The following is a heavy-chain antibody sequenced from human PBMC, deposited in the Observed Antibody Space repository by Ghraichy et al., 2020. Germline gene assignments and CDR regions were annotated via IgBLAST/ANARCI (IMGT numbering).Heavy chain of an antibody. CDR2: VQNTGST. V-gene: IGHV4-59*01. D-gene: IGHD3-10*01. CDR3: ARMTNYAASGRLDY. J-gene: IGHJ4*02. CDR1: GGSISSYY. Sequence: SETLSLTCTVSGGSISSYYWSWIRQSPGKGLEWIGYVQNTGSTNYKPSLKSRVTISVDMSKNQFSLRLRSVTAADTAVYYCARMTNYAASGRLDYWGQGTLVTVSS.